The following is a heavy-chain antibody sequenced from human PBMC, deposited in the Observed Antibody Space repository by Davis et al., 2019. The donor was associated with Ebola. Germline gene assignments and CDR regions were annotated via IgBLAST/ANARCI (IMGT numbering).Heavy chain of an antibody. CDR2: TDTDGSTT. D-gene: IGHD1-26*01. Sequence: PGGSLRLPCAAPGLKFVDYAMHWVRQAPGKGLEWVSRTDTDGSTTNYADSVRGRFTISRYNAKNTLFLQMNSLRADDTAVYYCVRGTTACHVWGKGTLVTVSS. CDR3: VRGTTACHV. J-gene: IGHJ4*02. V-gene: IGHV3-74*01. CDR1: GLKFVDYA.